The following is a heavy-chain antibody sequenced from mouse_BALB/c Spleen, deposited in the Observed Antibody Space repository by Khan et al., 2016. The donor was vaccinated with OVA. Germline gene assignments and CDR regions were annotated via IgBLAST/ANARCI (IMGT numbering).Heavy chain of an antibody. Sequence: VQLQESGAELVRPGVSLKISCKGSGYSFTDYAMHWVKQSHAKSLEWIGVISSYYGDPDYNQKFKGKATMTVDRSSSTADLELARLTTEDSASYYWARGGKFGYWGQGTLVTVS. J-gene: IGHJ3*01. CDR1: GYSFTDYA. V-gene: IGHV1S137*01. CDR3: ARGGKFGY. D-gene: IGHD1-1*02. CDR2: ISSYYGDP.